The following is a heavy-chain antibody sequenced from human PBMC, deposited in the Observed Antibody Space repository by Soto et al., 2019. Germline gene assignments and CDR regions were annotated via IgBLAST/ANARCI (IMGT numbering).Heavy chain of an antibody. CDR3: ARVGGTTAKDWGYYYYMDV. V-gene: IGHV3-23*01. D-gene: IGHD1-7*01. CDR1: GFTFSSYA. J-gene: IGHJ6*03. CDR2: ISGSGGST. Sequence: GGSLRLSCAASGFTFSSYAMSWVRQAPGKGLEWVSAISGSGGSTYYADSVKGRFTISRDNSKNTLYLQMNSLRAEDTAVYYCARVGGTTAKDWGYYYYMDVWGKGTTVTVSS.